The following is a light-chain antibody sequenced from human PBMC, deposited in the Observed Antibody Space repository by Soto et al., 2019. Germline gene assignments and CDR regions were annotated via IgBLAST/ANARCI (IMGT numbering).Light chain of an antibody. Sequence: EIVLTQSPGTLSLSPGERATLSCRANQSVSSSYLAWYQQKPGQAPRLLIYGASSRATGIPDRFSGSGSGTDFTLTISRLEPEDFAVYYCQHYGSSLFTFGPGTKVEIK. CDR2: GAS. J-gene: IGKJ3*01. V-gene: IGKV3-20*01. CDR3: QHYGSSLFT. CDR1: QSVSSSY.